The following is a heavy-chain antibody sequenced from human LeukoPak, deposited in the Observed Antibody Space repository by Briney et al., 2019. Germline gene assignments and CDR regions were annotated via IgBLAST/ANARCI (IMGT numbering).Heavy chain of an antibody. V-gene: IGHV3-23*01. CDR3: ARGDPDISFAVGGEAFDI. Sequence: GGSLRLSCAASGFTFSSYAMSWVRQAPGKGLEWVSAISGSGGSTYYADSVKGRFTISRDNSKNTLYLQMNSLRAEDTAVYYCARGDPDISFAVGGEAFDIWGQGTMVTVSS. D-gene: IGHD3-3*01. CDR2: ISGSGGST. CDR1: GFTFSSYA. J-gene: IGHJ3*02.